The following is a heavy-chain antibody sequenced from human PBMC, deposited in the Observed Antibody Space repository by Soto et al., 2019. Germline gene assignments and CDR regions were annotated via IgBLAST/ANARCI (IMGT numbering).Heavy chain of an antibody. CDR2: ISGSGGST. CDR1: GFTFSSYA. D-gene: IGHD3-22*01. CDR3: AKDPYDSSGYPTYFDS. V-gene: IGHV3-23*01. Sequence: EVQLLESGGGLVQPGGSLRLSCAASGFTFSSYAMSWVRQAPGKGLEWVSAISGSGGSTYYADSVKGRFTISRDNSKNTLYLQMNSLRAEDTAVYYCAKDPYDSSGYPTYFDSWGQGTLVTVSS. J-gene: IGHJ4*02.